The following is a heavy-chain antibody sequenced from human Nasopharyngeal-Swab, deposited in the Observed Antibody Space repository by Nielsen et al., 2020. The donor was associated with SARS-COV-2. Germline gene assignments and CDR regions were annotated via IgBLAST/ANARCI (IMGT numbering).Heavy chain of an antibody. Sequence: GESLKISCAASGFTFSSYSMNWVRQAPGKGPEWVSSISSSSSYIYYADSVKGRFTISRDNAKNSLYLQMNSLRAEDTAVYYCARPPGYCSGGSCYSWGQGTLVTVSS. CDR3: ARPPGYCSGGSCYS. J-gene: IGHJ4*02. CDR1: GFTFSSYS. V-gene: IGHV3-21*01. D-gene: IGHD2-15*01. CDR2: ISSSSSYI.